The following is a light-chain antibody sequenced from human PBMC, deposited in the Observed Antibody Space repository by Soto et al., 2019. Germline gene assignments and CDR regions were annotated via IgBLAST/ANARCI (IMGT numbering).Light chain of an antibody. Sequence: DIQMTQSPSSLSASVGDRVTITCRASQSISSYLNWYQQKPGKAPKLLIYAASSLQSGVPSRFSGSGSGTDFTLTISSLQPEDFATFYCQQSDRTPYTFGQGTKLEIK. CDR1: QSISSY. CDR2: AAS. J-gene: IGKJ2*01. CDR3: QQSDRTPYT. V-gene: IGKV1-39*01.